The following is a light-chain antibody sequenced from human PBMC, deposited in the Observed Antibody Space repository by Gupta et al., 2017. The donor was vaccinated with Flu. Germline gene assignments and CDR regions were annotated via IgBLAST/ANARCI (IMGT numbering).Light chain of an antibody. J-gene: IGKJ5*01. Sequence: PASLSASLGDRVTITCRASQSISSYLDWYQQKPGKAPNLLIYTASSRQSGVPSRFSGSGSGTDFTLTISSLQPEDFATYYCQQRYKTPITFGQGTQVEIK. CDR3: QQRYKTPIT. CDR1: QSISSY. CDR2: TAS. V-gene: IGKV1-39*01.